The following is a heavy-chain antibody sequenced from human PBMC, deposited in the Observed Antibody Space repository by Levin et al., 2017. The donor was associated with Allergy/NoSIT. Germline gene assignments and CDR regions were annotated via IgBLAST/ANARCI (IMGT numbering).Heavy chain of an antibody. V-gene: IGHV3-30*18. CDR3: AKHETYYDFLTGYWSLYYFDY. CDR1: GFTFSRNG. CDR2: ISYDGSDE. J-gene: IGHJ4*02. D-gene: IGHD3/OR15-3a*01. Sequence: SCAASGFTFSRNGMHWVRQAPGKGPEWVAVISYDGSDENYADSVKGRFTISRDNSKNTLYLQMNSLRAEDTAVYYCAKHETYYDFLTGYWSLYYFDYWGQGTLVTVSS.